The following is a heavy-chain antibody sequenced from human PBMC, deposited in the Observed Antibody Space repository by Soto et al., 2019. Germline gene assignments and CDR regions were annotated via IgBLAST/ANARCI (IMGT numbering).Heavy chain of an antibody. CDR2: IIPIFGTA. Sequence: SVKVSCKASGGTFSSYAISWVRQAPGQGLEWMGGIIPIFGTANYAQKFQGRVTITADESTSTAYMELSSLRSEDTAVYYCARDQAVADLYYYYGMDVWGQGTTVTVSS. CDR1: GGTFSSYA. J-gene: IGHJ6*02. D-gene: IGHD6-19*01. CDR3: ARDQAVADLYYYYGMDV. V-gene: IGHV1-69*13.